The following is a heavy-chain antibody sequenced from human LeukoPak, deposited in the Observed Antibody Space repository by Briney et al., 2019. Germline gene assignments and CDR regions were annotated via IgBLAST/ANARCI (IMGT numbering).Heavy chain of an antibody. J-gene: IGHJ4*02. V-gene: IGHV3-30*02. D-gene: IGHD3-10*01. Sequence: GGSLRLSCAASGFTFSSYGMHWVRQAPGKGLEWVAFIRYDGSNKYYADSVKGRFTISRDNSKNTLYLQMNSLRAEDTAVYYCAKDHHLLWFGELLYYFDYWGQGTLVTVSS. CDR3: AKDHHLLWFGELLYYFDY. CDR1: GFTFSSYG. CDR2: IRYDGSNK.